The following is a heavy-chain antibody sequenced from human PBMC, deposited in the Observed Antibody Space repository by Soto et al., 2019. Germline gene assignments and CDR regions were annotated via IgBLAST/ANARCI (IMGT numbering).Heavy chain of an antibody. V-gene: IGHV1-58*01. D-gene: IGHD2-2*01. CDR1: GFTFTSSA. J-gene: IGHJ3*02. CDR3: AALRGCSSTSCYAFDI. CDR2: IVVGNGNT. Sequence: ASVKVSCKASGFTFTSSAVQWVRQARGQRLEWIGWIVVGNGNTNYAQKFQERVTITRNMSTSTAYMELSSLRSEDTAVYYCAALRGCSSTSCYAFDIWGQGTMVTVSS.